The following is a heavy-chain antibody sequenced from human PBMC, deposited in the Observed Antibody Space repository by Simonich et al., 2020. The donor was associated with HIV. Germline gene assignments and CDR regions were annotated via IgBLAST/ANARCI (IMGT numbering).Heavy chain of an antibody. V-gene: IGHV4-34*01. Sequence: QVQLQQWGAGLLKPSETLSLTCAVYGGSFSGYYWSWIRQPPGKGREWIGEINHIGRTNYNPSLKSRVTISVDTSKNQFSLKLSSVTAADTAVYYCARRHPTTVTTPYFDYWGQGTLVTVSS. CDR2: INHIGRT. J-gene: IGHJ4*02. CDR1: GGSFSGYY. D-gene: IGHD4-17*01. CDR3: ARRHPTTVTTPYFDY.